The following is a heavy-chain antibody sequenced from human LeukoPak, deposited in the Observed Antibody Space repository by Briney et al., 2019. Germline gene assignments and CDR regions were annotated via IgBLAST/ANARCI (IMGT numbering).Heavy chain of an antibody. CDR3: ARGRYCSETSCSDFDS. Sequence: GASVKVSCKASGYTFTGYYMHWVRQAPGQGLEWMGWINPNSGGTNYAQKFQGRVTMTRDTSISTAYMELSRLTSDDTAVYYCARGRYCSETSCSDFDSWGQGTLVTVSS. V-gene: IGHV1-2*02. D-gene: IGHD2-2*01. CDR2: INPNSGGT. CDR1: GYTFTGYY. J-gene: IGHJ4*02.